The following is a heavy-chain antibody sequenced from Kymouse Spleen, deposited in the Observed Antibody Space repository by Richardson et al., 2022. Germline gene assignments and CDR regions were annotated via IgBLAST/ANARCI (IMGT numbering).Heavy chain of an antibody. D-gene: IGHD3-9*01. V-gene: IGHV3-73*02. CDR3: TRADILTGAFDY. J-gene: IGHJ4*02. CDR2: IRSKANSYAT. CDR1: GFTFSGSA. Sequence: EVQLVESGGGLVQPGGSLKLSCAASGFTFSGSAMHWVRQASGKGLEWVGRIRSKANSYATAYAASVKGRFTISRDDSKNTAYLQMNSLKTEDTAVYYCTRADILTGAFDYWGQGTLVTVSS.